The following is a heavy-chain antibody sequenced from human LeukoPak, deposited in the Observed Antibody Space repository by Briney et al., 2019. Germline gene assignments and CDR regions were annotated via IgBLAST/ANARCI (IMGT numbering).Heavy chain of an antibody. CDR2: IYYSGST. D-gene: IGHD3-22*01. CDR1: GGSISSYY. CDR3: ARQPYSSGYLYYFDY. J-gene: IGHJ4*02. V-gene: IGHV4-59*08. Sequence: PSETLSLTCTVSGGSISSYYWSWIRQPPGKGLEWIGYIYYSGSTNYNPALKSRVTISVDTSKNQFSLKLSSVTAADTAVYYCARQPYSSGYLYYFDYWGQGTLVTVSS.